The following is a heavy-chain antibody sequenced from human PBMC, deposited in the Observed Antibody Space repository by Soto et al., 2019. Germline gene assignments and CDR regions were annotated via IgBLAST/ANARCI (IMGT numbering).Heavy chain of an antibody. D-gene: IGHD4-4*01. CDR1: GGTFSNDI. Sequence: SVKVSCKTSGGTFSNDIITWVRQAPGQGLEWMGRIIPIIGIINYAQKFQGRVTISADKFTGTAYMELTGLRSDDTAVYYCAGDPDSHYNDSHASPYSSGQGTLVIVSS. J-gene: IGHJ5*02. CDR3: AGDPDSHYNDSHASPYS. V-gene: IGHV1-69*04. CDR2: IIPIIGII.